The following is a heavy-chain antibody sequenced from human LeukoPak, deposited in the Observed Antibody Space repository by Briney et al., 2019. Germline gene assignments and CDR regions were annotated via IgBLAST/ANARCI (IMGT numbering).Heavy chain of an antibody. CDR3: ARDGGCSSTSCYLFDY. J-gene: IGHJ4*02. V-gene: IGHV1-69*04. D-gene: IGHD2-2*01. CDR1: GGTFSSHT. CDR2: IIPILGIA. Sequence: GSSVKVSCKASGGTFSSHTISWVRQAPGQGLEWVGRIIPILGIANYAQKFQGRVTITADKSTSTAYMELSSLRSEDTAVYYCARDGGCSSTSCYLFDYWGQGTLVTVSS.